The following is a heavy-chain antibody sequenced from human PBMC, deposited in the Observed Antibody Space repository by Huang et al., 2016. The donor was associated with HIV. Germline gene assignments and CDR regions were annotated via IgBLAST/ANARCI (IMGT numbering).Heavy chain of an antibody. CDR3: ARGQGGYYYYYMDV. CDR2: INHRGGT. CDR1: GGSFSGYY. Sequence: QVQLQQWGAGLLRPSETLSLTCAVYGGSFSGYYGTWIRQPPGKGLEWIGEINHRGGTNYTPSVKSRVTISVETSRNQFSLTWTSVTAADTAVYYCARGQGGYYYYYMDVWGKGTTVTVSS. V-gene: IGHV4-34*01. J-gene: IGHJ6*03.